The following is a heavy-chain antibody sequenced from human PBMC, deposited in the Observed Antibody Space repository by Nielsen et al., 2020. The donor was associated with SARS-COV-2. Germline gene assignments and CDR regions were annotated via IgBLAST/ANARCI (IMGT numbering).Heavy chain of an antibody. CDR3: ARINSTVTAQLYYYYYMDV. CDR2: ISSSGSTI. J-gene: IGHJ6*03. Sequence: WIRQPPGKGLEWVSYISSSGSTIYYADSVKGRFTISRDNAKNSLYLQMNSLRAEDTAVYYCARINSTVTAQLYYYYYMDVWGKGTTVTVSS. V-gene: IGHV3-11*04. D-gene: IGHD4-17*01.